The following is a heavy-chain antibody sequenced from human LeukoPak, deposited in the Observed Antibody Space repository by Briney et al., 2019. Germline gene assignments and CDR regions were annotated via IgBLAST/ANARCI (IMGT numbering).Heavy chain of an antibody. D-gene: IGHD3-10*01. CDR2: ISSSSSYI. V-gene: IGHV3-21*01. J-gene: IGHJ4*02. CDR1: GFTFSSYS. Sequence: GGSLRHSCAASGFTFSSYSMNWVREAPGKGLEWVSSISSSSSYIYYADSVKGRFTISRDNAKNSLYLQMNSLRAEDTAVYYCARDLYYYGSGSSYPFDYWGQGTLVTVSS. CDR3: ARDLYYYGSGSSYPFDY.